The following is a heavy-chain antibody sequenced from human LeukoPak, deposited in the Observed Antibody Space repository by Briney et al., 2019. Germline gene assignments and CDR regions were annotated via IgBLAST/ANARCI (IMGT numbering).Heavy chain of an antibody. J-gene: IGHJ3*02. CDR3: ARRGLVAGIYDLVYGFDI. Sequence: ASVKVSCKASGYTLTSYGMSWVRQAPGQGPEWMGWVNPDTGNTGFAQKFQGRVTLTQNNSVTTVYLELSSLTSEDTAVYYCARRGLVAGIYDLVYGFDIWGQGTMVTVSS. CDR1: GYTLTSYG. V-gene: IGHV1-8*03. CDR2: VNPDTGNT. D-gene: IGHD3/OR15-3a*01.